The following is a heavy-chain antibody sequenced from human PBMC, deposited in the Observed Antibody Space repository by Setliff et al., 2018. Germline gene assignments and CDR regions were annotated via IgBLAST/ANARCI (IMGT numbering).Heavy chain of an antibody. CDR2: IDPSGNT. J-gene: IGHJ4*02. CDR3: ARLSGYYFDY. D-gene: IGHD3-22*01. Sequence: SETLSLTCTVSGGSISSYYWSWIRQPPGKGLEWIGHIDPSGNTNYHPSLKSRVTISVDTSKNQFSLKLSSVTAADTAVFYCARLSGYYFDYWGQGTLVTVSS. CDR1: GGSISSYY. V-gene: IGHV4-59*08.